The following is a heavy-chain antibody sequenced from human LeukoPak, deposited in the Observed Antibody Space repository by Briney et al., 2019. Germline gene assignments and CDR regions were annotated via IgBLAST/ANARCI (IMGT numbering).Heavy chain of an antibody. CDR1: GFTFSSYA. CDR2: ISYDGSNK. CDR3: AKEDRLVTNGDYFDY. J-gene: IGHJ4*02. D-gene: IGHD2-8*01. V-gene: IGHV3-30*04. Sequence: GGSLRLSCAASGFTFSSYAMHWVRQAPGKGLEWVAVISYDGSNKYYADSVKGRFTISRDNSKNTLYLQMNSLRAEDTAEYYCAKEDRLVTNGDYFDYWGQGTLVTVSS.